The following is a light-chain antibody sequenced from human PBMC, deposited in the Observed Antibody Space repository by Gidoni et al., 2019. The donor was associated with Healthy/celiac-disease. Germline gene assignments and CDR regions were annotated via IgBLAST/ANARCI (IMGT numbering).Light chain of an antibody. J-gene: IGKJ3*01. CDR3: QPLNSYPFT. V-gene: IGKV1-9*01. Sequence: DIQLTQSPSFLSASVGDRVTITCRASQGISSYVAWYQQKPGKAPQLLIYAASTLQSGVPSRFSGSGSGTEFTLTLSSLQPEDFATYYCQPLNSYPFTFXPXTKVDIK. CDR1: QGISSY. CDR2: AAS.